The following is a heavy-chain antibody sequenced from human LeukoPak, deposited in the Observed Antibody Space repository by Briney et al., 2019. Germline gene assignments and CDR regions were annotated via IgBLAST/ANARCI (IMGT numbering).Heavy chain of an antibody. V-gene: IGHV4-34*01. CDR3: ARGRGYQLLY. Sequence: SETLSLTCAVYGGSFSGYYWSWIRQPPGKGLEWIGEINHSGSTNYNPSLKSRVTISVDTSKNLFSLKLSSVTAADTAVYYCARGRGYQLLYWGQGTLVTVSS. D-gene: IGHD2-2*01. CDR1: GGSFSGYY. J-gene: IGHJ4*02. CDR2: INHSGST.